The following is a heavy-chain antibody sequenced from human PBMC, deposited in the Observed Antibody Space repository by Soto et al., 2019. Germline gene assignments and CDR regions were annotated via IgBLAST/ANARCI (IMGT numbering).Heavy chain of an antibody. V-gene: IGHV1-8*01. CDR1: AYTFTSYD. J-gene: IGHJ4*02. CDR2: LNPNNGNT. CDR3: AGGPRSWGVDY. Sequence: QVQLVQSGAEVKKPGASVKVSCKAAAYTFTSYDINSVRQATGQDFEWMGWLNPNNGNTAYAQKFQGRDTLTRDTSKSADDTELTGLTSEDTPVYYCAGGPRSWGVDYWGQGTLVTVSS. D-gene: IGHD2-15*01.